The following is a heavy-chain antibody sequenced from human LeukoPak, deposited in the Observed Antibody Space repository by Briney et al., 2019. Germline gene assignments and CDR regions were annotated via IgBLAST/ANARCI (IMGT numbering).Heavy chain of an antibody. Sequence: SETLSLTCTVSGGSITSFYWNWIRQPAGKGLGWIGRIDTSGSTNYNPSLKSRVTMSVDTSKNQFSLRLIAVTAADTAVYYCARGQWELLRYNYIDVWGKGTTVTVSS. CDR2: IDTSGST. CDR1: GGSITSFY. CDR3: ARGQWELLRYNYIDV. V-gene: IGHV4-4*07. D-gene: IGHD1-26*01. J-gene: IGHJ6*03.